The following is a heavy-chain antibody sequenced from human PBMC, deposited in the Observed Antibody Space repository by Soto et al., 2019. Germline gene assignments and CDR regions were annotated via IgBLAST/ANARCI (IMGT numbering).Heavy chain of an antibody. D-gene: IGHD6-6*01. V-gene: IGHV3-53*01. CDR1: GFTVSSNY. CDR3: AGDSSSAEDYYYYGMDV. J-gene: IGHJ6*02. Sequence: GGSLRLSCAASGFTVSSNYMSWVRQAPGKGLEWASVIYSGGSTYYADSVKGRFTISRDNSKNTLYLQMNSLRAGDTAVYYCAGDSSSAEDYYYYGMDVWGQGTTVTVSS. CDR2: IYSGGST.